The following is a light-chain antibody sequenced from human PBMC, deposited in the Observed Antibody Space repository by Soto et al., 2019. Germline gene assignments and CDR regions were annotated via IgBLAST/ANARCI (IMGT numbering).Light chain of an antibody. CDR3: MQATQFPRT. V-gene: IGKV2-24*01. J-gene: IGKJ1*01. CDR2: QIS. CDR1: QSLVHSDGNTN. Sequence: DIVMTQTPLSSPVTLGQPASISCRSRQSLVHSDGNTNLSWLQQRPGQPPRLLVYQISNRFPGVPDRFSGSGAGTEFTLKISRVEAEDVGVYYCMQATQFPRTFGQGTKVEIK.